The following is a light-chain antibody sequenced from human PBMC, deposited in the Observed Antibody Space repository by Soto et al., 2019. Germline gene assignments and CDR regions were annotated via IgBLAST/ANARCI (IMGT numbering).Light chain of an antibody. J-gene: IGKJ1*01. CDR2: GTS. CDR1: QSVDSSY. Sequence: DIVLTQSPGTLSLSPGDRATLFCKASQSVDSSYLAWFQQRPGQAPRLLIYGTSTRATGIPDRFSGSGSGTDFTLIINKLAPEDFAVYFWQQYGGSSGWTFGQGTRVEVK. V-gene: IGKV3-20*01. CDR3: QQYGGSSGWT.